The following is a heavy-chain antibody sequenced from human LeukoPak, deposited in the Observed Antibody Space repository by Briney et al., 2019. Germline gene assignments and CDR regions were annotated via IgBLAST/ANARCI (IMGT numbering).Heavy chain of an antibody. D-gene: IGHD3-10*01. J-gene: IGHJ3*02. CDR2: LYPSGST. CDR1: GGSIGNYF. V-gene: IGHV4-4*07. Sequence: SETLSLTCNISGGSIGNYFWSWIRQPAGKGLEWIGRLYPSGSTTNNPSFNSRVTMSVDTSKNQFSLKLSSVTAADTAVYYCARTGMGSDFDIWGQGTTVTVSS. CDR3: ARTGMGSDFDI.